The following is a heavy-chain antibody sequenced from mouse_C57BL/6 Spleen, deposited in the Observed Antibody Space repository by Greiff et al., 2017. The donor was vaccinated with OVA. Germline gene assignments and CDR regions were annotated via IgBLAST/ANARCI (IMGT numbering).Heavy chain of an antibody. CDR3: ADSSGGVAY. J-gene: IGHJ3*01. CDR1: GYAFSSSW. CDR2: IYPGDGDT. V-gene: IGHV1-82*01. Sequence: QVQLQQSGPELVKPGASVKISCKASGYAFSSSWMNWVKQRPGKGLEWIGRIYPGDGDTNYNGKFKGKATLTADKSSSTAYMQLSSLTSEDSAVYFCADSSGGVAYWGQGTLVTVSA. D-gene: IGHD3-2*02.